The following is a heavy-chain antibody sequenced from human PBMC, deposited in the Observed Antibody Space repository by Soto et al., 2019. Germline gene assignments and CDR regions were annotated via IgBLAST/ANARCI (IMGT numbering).Heavy chain of an antibody. CDR2: LSDNGGHT. Sequence: PGGSLRLSCAGSCFTFSSYAMTWGRQAPQKGLEWFSPLSDNGGHTYYADSVKGRFTISMDNSKNTLYLQMNSLRAEDTAVYYCAKDSQRGLVSAAGVYGMDFWGQGTSVTV. CDR3: AKDSQRGLVSAAGVYGMDF. V-gene: IGHV3-23*01. J-gene: IGHJ6*02. CDR1: CFTFSSYA. D-gene: IGHD2-2*01.